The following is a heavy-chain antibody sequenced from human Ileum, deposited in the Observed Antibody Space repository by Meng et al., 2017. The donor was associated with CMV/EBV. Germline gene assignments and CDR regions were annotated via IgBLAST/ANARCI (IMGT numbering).Heavy chain of an antibody. CDR2: ISTSSTYI. D-gene: IGHD4/OR15-4a*01. CDR3: AVESNAGYYFDY. J-gene: IGHJ4*02. CDR1: EFSFSIYS. V-gene: IGHV3-21*02. Sequence: EVQLVESGGGLVKPGGYLRLSCTAFEFSFSIYSMNWVRQAPGKGLEWVSSISTSSTYIYYADSLKGRFTISRDNAKNSLYLQMNSLRAEDTAVYYCAVESNAGYYFDYWGQGTLVTVSA.